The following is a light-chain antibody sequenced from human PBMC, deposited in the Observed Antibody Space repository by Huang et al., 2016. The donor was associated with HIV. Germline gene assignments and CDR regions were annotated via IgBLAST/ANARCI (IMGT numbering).Light chain of an antibody. V-gene: IGKV3-20*01. CDR2: ATS. CDR1: QSVSSNL. Sequence: EIVLTQSPGTLSLSPGDRATLSCRASQSVSSNLLVWYQQKPGQTPRLLIYATSIRATGIPERFSGSGSGTDFSLTISRLEPEDFAVYYCQQYGSSPWTFGQGTKVEIK. CDR3: QQYGSSPWT. J-gene: IGKJ1*01.